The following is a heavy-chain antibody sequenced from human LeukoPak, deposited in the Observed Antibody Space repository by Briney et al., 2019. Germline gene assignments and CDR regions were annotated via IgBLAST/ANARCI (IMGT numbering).Heavy chain of an antibody. J-gene: IGHJ4*02. CDR2: IYSGGNT. CDR3: ARSGSSWTFDY. Sequence: GGSLRLSCAASGVTVSTNYVSWVRQAPGKGLEWVSIIYSGGNTYHADSVKGRFTISRDSSKNTLYLQMNSLRAEDTAVYYCARSGSSWTFDYWGQGTLVTVS. CDR1: GVTVSTNY. D-gene: IGHD6-13*01. V-gene: IGHV3-66*01.